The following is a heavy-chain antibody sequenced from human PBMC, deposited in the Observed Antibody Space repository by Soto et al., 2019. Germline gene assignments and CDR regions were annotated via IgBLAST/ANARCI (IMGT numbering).Heavy chain of an antibody. J-gene: IGHJ6*02. V-gene: IGHV3-21*01. CDR2: ISSSSSYI. CDR3: ARDYYSTNWENGYYYSAMDV. D-gene: IGHD6-13*01. CDR1: GFTFSTYN. Sequence: GSLRLSCAASGFTFSTYNMNWVRQAPGKELEWVSSISSSSSYIYYVDSVKGRFTISRDNAKNSLYLQMSSLRAEDTAVYYCARDYYSTNWENGYYYSAMDVWGQGTTVTVSS.